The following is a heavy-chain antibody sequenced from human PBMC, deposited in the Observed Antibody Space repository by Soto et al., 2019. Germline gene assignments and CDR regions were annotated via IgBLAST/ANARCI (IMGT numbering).Heavy chain of an antibody. D-gene: IGHD2-2*02. CDR3: ARDHSCYRDSCGYYYYYGMDV. V-gene: IGHV4-31*03. CDR2: IYYSGST. CDR1: GGSISSGGYY. Sequence: QVQLQESGPGLVKPSQTLSLTCTVSGGSISSGGYYWSWIRQHPGKGLEWIGYIYYSGSTDYNPSLQSRVTISVDTCKNPFSLELSSVTAADTAVYYCARDHSCYRDSCGYYYYYGMDVWGQGTTVTVSS. J-gene: IGHJ6*02.